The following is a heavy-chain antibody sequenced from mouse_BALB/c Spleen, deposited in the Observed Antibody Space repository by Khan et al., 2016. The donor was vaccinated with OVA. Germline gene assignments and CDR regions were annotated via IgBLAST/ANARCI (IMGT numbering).Heavy chain of an antibody. CDR2: INYSGNT. CDR1: GYSITSEYA. V-gene: IGHV3-2*02. CDR3: ARKDYYDYDPFPY. Sequence: QLEESGPGLVKPSQSLSLTCTVTGYSITSEYAWNWIRQFPGNKLEWMGYINYSGNTRFNPSLKSRTSITRDTSKNQFFLQLNSVTTEDTATYYCARKDYYDYDPFPYWGQGNLVTVSA. D-gene: IGHD2-4*01. J-gene: IGHJ3*01.